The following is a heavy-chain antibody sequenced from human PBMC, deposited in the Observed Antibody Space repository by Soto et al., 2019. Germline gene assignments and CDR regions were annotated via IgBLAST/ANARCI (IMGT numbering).Heavy chain of an antibody. CDR3: ARARYNTSPDY. J-gene: IGHJ4*02. Sequence: GGSLRLSCVASGFSFNTNVLHWVRQAPGKGLEWVAVMSPSGAEKYYTDSVKGRFTISRDNAKNSLYLQMHSLRDEDTAVYYCARARYNTSPDYWGQGTLVTVSS. CDR2: MSPSGAEK. CDR1: GFSFNTNV. D-gene: IGHD1-20*01. V-gene: IGHV3-30-3*01.